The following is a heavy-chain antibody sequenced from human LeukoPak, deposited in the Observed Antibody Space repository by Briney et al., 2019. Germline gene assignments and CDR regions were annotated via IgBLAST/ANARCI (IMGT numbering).Heavy chain of an antibody. D-gene: IGHD2-21*02. CDR3: ASYCGGDCYSGVRGHYYYYYMDV. Sequence: GGSLRLSCAASEFSVGSNYMTWVRQAPGKGLEWVSLIYSGGSTYYADSVKGRFTISRDNSKNTLYLQVNSLRAEDTAVYYCASYCGGDCYSGVRGHYYYYYMDVWGKGTTVTVSS. CDR2: IYSGGST. CDR1: EFSVGSNY. J-gene: IGHJ6*03. V-gene: IGHV3-66*01.